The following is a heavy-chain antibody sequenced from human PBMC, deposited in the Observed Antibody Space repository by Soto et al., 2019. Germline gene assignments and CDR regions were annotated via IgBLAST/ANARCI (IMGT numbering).Heavy chain of an antibody. Sequence: QVQLQESGPGLVKPSQTLSLTCTVSGGSISSGGYYWSWIRQHPVKGLEWIGYIYYSGSTYYNPSLKSRVTISVDTSKNQFSLKLSSVPAADTAVYYGARAARRRVVTMVYFDYWGQGTLVTVSS. CDR1: GGSISSGGYY. D-gene: IGHD3-10*01. J-gene: IGHJ4*02. V-gene: IGHV4-31*03. CDR3: ARAARRRVVTMVYFDY. CDR2: IYYSGST.